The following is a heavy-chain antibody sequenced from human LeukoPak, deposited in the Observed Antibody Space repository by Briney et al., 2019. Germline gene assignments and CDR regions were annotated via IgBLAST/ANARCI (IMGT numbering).Heavy chain of an antibody. V-gene: IGHV4-59*01. Sequence: SETLSLTCTVPGGSISNYYWSWIRQPPRKGLEWIGYIHYTGSTNYNPSLKSRVTISVDTSKNQFSLKLSSVTAADTAVYYCARVEEGYGSGRRENYYYYYMDVWGKGTTVTISS. J-gene: IGHJ6*03. CDR3: ARVEEGYGSGRRENYYYYYMDV. D-gene: IGHD3-10*01. CDR2: IHYTGST. CDR1: GGSISNYY.